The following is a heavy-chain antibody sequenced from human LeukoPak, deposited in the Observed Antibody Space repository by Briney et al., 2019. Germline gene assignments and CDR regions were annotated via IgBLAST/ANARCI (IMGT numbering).Heavy chain of an antibody. CDR2: IKQDGSEK. Sequence: GGSLRLSCAASGFTFSSYWMSWVRQAPGKGLEWVANIKQDGSEKYYVDSVKGRFTISRDNAKNLLSLQMDSLRVEDTAIYYCARDPRTVQIWGQGTLVTVSS. CDR3: ARDPRTVQI. CDR1: GFTFSSYW. V-gene: IGHV3-7*01. J-gene: IGHJ4*02. D-gene: IGHD1-1*01.